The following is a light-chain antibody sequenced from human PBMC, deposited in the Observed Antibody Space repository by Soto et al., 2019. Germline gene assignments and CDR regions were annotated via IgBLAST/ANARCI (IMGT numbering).Light chain of an antibody. CDR2: DVS. J-gene: IGLJ2*01. Sequence: QSALTQPASVSGSPGQSITLSCTGTSSDVGGYNYVSWYQQHPGKAPKLMIYDVSNRPSGVSNRFSGSKSGNTASLTISGLQAEDEADYYCSSYTSSSTRVVFGGGTKVTVL. V-gene: IGLV2-14*01. CDR3: SSYTSSSTRVV. CDR1: SSDVGGYNY.